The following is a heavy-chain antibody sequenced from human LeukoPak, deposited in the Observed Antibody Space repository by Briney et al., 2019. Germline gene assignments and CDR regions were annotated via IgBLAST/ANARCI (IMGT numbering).Heavy chain of an antibody. CDR2: INSGNGNT. D-gene: IGHD5-12*01. CDR3: ARGVATNRYYFDY. J-gene: IGHJ4*02. V-gene: IGHV1-3*01. CDR1: GYTFTSYA. Sequence: ASVKVSCKASGYTFTSYAMHWVRQAPGQRLEWMGWINSGNGNTKYSQKFQGRVTITRDTSASTAYMELSSLRSEDTAVYSCARGVATNRYYFDYWGQGTLVTVSS.